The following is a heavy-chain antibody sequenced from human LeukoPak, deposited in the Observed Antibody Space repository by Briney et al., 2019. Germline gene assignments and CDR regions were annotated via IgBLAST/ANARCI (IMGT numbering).Heavy chain of an antibody. D-gene: IGHD1-14*01. V-gene: IGHV3-9*01. J-gene: IGHJ3*02. CDR2: ISWNSGSI. Sequence: GRSLRLSCAASGFTFDDYAMHWVRRAPGKGLEWVSGISWNSGSIGYADSVKGRFTISRDNAKNSLYLQMNSLRAADTALYYCAKDSRRDITDAFDIWGQGTMVTVSS. CDR3: AKDSRRDITDAFDI. CDR1: GFTFDDYA.